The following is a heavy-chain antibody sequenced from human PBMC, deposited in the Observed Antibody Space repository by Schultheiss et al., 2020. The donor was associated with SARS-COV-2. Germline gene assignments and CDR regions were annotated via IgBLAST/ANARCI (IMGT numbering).Heavy chain of an antibody. CDR2: TSASGGST. V-gene: IGHV3-23*01. CDR3: AKDNSGYYQEYFQL. CDR1: GFTFSSYA. Sequence: GGSLRLSCVASGFTFSSYAMSWVRQAPGKGLEWVSDTSASGGSTNYADSVKGRFTISRDNSKNTLYLQMNSLRAEDTAVYYCAKDNSGYYQEYFQLWGQGTLVTVSS. D-gene: IGHD3-22*01. J-gene: IGHJ1*01.